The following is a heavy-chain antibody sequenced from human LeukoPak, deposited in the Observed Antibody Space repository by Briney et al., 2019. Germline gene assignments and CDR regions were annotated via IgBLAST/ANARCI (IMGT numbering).Heavy chain of an antibody. D-gene: IGHD3-3*01. J-gene: IGHJ6*02. CDR3: ARGGYDFVYYYYGMDV. Sequence: AASVKVSCKASGYTFTSYDINWVRQATGQGLEWMGWMNPNSGNTGYAQKFQGRVTMTRDTSISTAYMELSRLRSDDTAVYYCARGGYDFVYYYYGMDVWGQGTTVTVSS. V-gene: IGHV1-8*01. CDR2: MNPNSGNT. CDR1: GYTFTSYD.